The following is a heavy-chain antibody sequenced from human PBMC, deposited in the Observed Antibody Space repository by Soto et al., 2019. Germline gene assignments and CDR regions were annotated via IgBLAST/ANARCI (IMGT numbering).Heavy chain of an antibody. Sequence: GGSLRLSXAASGFTFSSYEMNWVRQAPGKGLEWVSYISSSGSTIYYADSVKGRFTISRDNAKNSLYLQMNSLRAEDTAVYYCARVTQQLATNWFDPWGQGTLVTVSS. CDR3: ARVTQQLATNWFDP. J-gene: IGHJ5*02. V-gene: IGHV3-48*03. D-gene: IGHD6-13*01. CDR1: GFTFSSYE. CDR2: ISSSGSTI.